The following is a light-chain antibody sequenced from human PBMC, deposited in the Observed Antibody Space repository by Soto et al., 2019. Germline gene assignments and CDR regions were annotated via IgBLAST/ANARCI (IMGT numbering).Light chain of an antibody. CDR1: QGISSY. Sequence: AIRMTQSPSSFSASTGDRVTITCRASQGISSYLAWYQQKPGKAPKLLIYASSTLKSGVPSRFSGSGSGTDFTLTISFLQSEDFAFYYCQQHYRYLTTFGPGLKVDIK. V-gene: IGKV1-8*01. J-gene: IGKJ3*01. CDR3: QQHYRYLTT. CDR2: ASS.